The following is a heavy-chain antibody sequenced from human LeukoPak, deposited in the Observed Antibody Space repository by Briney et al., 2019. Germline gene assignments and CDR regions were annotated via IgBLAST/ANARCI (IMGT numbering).Heavy chain of an antibody. CDR2: IKQDGSDK. CDR3: VRSSRSNSPGY. CDR1: GFTFNSYA. D-gene: IGHD6-13*01. V-gene: IGHV3-7*01. J-gene: IGHJ4*02. Sequence: AGGSLRLSCAASGFTFNSYAMSWVRQAPGKGLEWVANIKQDGSDKQYVDSVKGRFTISRDNAKNSLYLQTDSLRAEDSAVYYCVRSSRSNSPGYWGQGTLVTVSS.